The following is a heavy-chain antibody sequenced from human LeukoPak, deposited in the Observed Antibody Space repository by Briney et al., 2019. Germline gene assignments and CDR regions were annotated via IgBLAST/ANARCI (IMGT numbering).Heavy chain of an antibody. D-gene: IGHD3-3*01. V-gene: IGHV3-66*02. CDR3: ASADFWSGYYTQNPYAFDI. CDR2: IYSGGST. Sequence: VGSLRLSCAASGFTVSSNYMSWVRQAPGKGLEWVSVIYSGGSTYYADSVKGRFTISRDNSKNTLYLQMNSLRAEDTAVYYCASADFWSGYYTQNPYAFDIWGQGTMVTVSS. J-gene: IGHJ3*02. CDR1: GFTVSSNY.